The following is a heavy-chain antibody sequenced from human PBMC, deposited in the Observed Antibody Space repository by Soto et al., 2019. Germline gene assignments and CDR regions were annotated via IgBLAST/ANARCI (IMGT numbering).Heavy chain of an antibody. CDR3: VRLTGCTSGVCYSLYY. V-gene: IGHV5-51*01. Sequence: PGASLKISCKASGYRFSSNWIRWLRQMPGKDPEWMGLLYPGDSETRYSASFQPQITILAEKSSRTGYLQWSSLKASDTAMLFCVRLTGCTSGVCYSLYYRGQGSLVTVCS. CDR1: GYRFSSNW. CDR2: LYPGDSET. D-gene: IGHD2-8*01. J-gene: IGHJ4*02.